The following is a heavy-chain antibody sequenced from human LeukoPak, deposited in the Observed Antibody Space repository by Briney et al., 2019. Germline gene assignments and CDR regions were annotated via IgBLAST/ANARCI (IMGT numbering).Heavy chain of an antibody. CDR2: IWYDGSNK. CDR3: ARGRILLAAAGTIPFFDY. V-gene: IGHV3-33*01. J-gene: IGHJ4*02. Sequence: PGGSLRLSCAASGFTFSSYGMHWVRQAPGKGLEWVAVIWYDGSNKYYADSVKGRFTISRDNSKNTLYLQMNSLRAADTAVYYCARGRILLAAAGTIPFFDYWGQGTLVTVSS. D-gene: IGHD6-13*01. CDR1: GFTFSSYG.